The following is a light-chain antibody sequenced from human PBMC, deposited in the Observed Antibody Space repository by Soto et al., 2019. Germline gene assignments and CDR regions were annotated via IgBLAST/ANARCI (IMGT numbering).Light chain of an antibody. V-gene: IGLV1-47*01. CDR3: AAWDDSLSGYVV. CDR1: SSNTGSNY. J-gene: IGLJ2*01. Sequence: QSALTQPPSASGTPGQRVTISCSGSSSNTGSNYVYWYQQLPGTAPKLLIYRNNQRPSGVPDRFSGSKSGTSASLAISGLRSEDEADYYCAAWDDSLSGYVVFGGGTKLTVL. CDR2: RNN.